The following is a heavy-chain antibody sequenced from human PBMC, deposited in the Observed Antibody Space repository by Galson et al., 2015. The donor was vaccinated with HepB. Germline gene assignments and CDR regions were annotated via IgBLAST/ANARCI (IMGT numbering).Heavy chain of an antibody. J-gene: IGHJ4*02. CDR1: GFAFDSHA. V-gene: IGHV3-23*01. CDR2: ITGKGDST. Sequence: SLRLSCAASGFAFDSHAMSWVRQAPGRGLEWISGITGKGDSTFYADSVKGRFTASKDNSNNMLYLQMNSLRAEDTAVYYCARDRAQGNYFDYWGQGTLVTVSS. CDR3: ARDRAQGNYFDY.